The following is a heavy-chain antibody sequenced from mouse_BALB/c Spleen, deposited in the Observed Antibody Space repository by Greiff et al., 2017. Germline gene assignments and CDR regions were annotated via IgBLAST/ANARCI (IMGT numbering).Heavy chain of an antibody. CDR2: IWAGGST. CDR1: GFSLTSYG. V-gene: IGHV2-9*02. Sequence: VQRVESGPGLVAPSQSLSITCTVSGFSLTSYGVHWVRQPPGKGLEWLGVIWAGGSTNYNSALMSRLSISKDNSKSQVFLKMNSLQTDDTAMYYCARDRRGNSPGYFDYWGQGTTLTVSS. J-gene: IGHJ2*01. CDR3: ARDRRGNSPGYFDY. D-gene: IGHD2-1*01.